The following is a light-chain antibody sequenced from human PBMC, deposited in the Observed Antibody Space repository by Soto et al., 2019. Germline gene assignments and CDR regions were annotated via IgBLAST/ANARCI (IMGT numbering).Light chain of an antibody. CDR2: LGS. V-gene: IGKV2-28*01. CDR1: QSLLHTNGYNY. CDR3: MQALQTPRT. Sequence: DIVMTQYPLSLTVTPGESASISCWSSQSLLHTNGYNYFDWYLQKPGQSPQLLIYLGSNRASGVLDRFSGRGSGTDFTLRISRVEADDVGVYYCMQALQTPRTFGQGTKLEIK. J-gene: IGKJ2*01.